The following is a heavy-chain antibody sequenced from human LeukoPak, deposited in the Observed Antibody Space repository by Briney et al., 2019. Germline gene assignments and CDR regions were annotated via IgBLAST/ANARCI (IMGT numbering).Heavy chain of an antibody. CDR3: AKDESSGGFDS. Sequence: AGGSLRLSCVVSGLTFSSYGIHWVRQAPGKGLEWVAIISYDGINKYYADSVKGRFTISRDNSKNTVYLQMNSLRAEDTAVYYCAKDESSGGFDSWGQGTLVTVSS. CDR1: GLTFSSYG. J-gene: IGHJ4*02. V-gene: IGHV3-30*18. D-gene: IGHD1-26*01. CDR2: ISYDGINK.